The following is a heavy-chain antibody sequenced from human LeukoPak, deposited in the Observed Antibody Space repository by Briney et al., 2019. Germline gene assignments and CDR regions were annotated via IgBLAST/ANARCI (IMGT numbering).Heavy chain of an antibody. Sequence: SQTLSLTCAISGDSVSSNSAAWNWIRQSPSRGPEWLGRTYYRSKWYNDYAVSVKSRITINPDTSKNQFSLQLNSVTPEDTAVYYCARARKAVAGTIFNYYYMDVWGKGTTVTVSS. D-gene: IGHD6-19*01. V-gene: IGHV6-1*01. CDR3: ARARKAVAGTIFNYYYMDV. CDR1: GDSVSSNSAA. J-gene: IGHJ6*03. CDR2: TYYRSKWYN.